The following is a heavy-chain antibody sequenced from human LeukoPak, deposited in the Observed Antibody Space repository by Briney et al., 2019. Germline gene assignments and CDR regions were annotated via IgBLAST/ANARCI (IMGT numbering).Heavy chain of an antibody. CDR3: AKNIVGATTYDY. J-gene: IGHJ4*02. CDR1: GFTFDDYA. D-gene: IGHD1-26*01. CDR2: ISWNSGSI. Sequence: PGRSLRLSCAASGFTFDDYAMHWVRQAPGKGLEWVSGISWNSGSIGYADSVKGRFTVSRDNSKNTLYLQMNSLRAEDTAVYYCAKNIVGATTYDYWGQGTLVTVSS. V-gene: IGHV3-9*01.